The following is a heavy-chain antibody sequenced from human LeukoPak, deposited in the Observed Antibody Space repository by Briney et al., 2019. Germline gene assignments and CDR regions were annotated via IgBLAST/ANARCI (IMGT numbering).Heavy chain of an antibody. V-gene: IGHV4-61*02. CDR1: GGSISSGSYY. D-gene: IGHD3-3*01. CDR3: ARLYCDFWSPQDWFDP. CDR2: IYTSGST. J-gene: IGHJ5*02. Sequence: PSQTLSLTCTVSGGSISSGSYYWSWIRQPAGKGLEWIGRIYTSGSTNYNPSLKSRVTISVDTSKNQFTLKLSSVTAADTAVYYCARLYCDFWSPQDWFDPWGQGTLVTVSS.